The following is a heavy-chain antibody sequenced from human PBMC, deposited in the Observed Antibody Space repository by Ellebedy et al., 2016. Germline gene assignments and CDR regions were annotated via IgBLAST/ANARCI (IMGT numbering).Heavy chain of an antibody. Sequence: SETLSLXXAVYGGSFSGYYWGWIRQPPGKGLEWIGTIYYSGTTYYNPSLKSRVTISVDTSKNQFSLKLSSVTAGDTAVYYCALCTAWAVVDYWGQGTLVTVSS. CDR1: GGSFSGYY. CDR3: ALCTAWAVVDY. D-gene: IGHD2-8*01. J-gene: IGHJ4*02. CDR2: IYYSGTT. V-gene: IGHV4-34*01.